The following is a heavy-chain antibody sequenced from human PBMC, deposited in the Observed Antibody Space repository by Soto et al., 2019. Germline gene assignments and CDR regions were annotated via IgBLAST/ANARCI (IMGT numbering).Heavy chain of an antibody. V-gene: IGHV4-59*01. CDR2: IYYSGST. Sequence: PSETLSLTCTVSGGSISSYYWSWIRQPPGKGLEWIGYIYYSGSTNYNPSLKSRVTISVDTSKNQFSLKLSSVTAADTAVYYCARAHIVAKPGYFDYWGQGTLVTVSS. CDR3: ARAHIVAKPGYFDY. J-gene: IGHJ4*02. CDR1: GGSISSYY. D-gene: IGHD5-12*01.